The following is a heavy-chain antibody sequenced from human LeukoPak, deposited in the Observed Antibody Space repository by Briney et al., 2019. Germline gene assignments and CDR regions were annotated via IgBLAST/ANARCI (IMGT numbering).Heavy chain of an antibody. V-gene: IGHV3-23*01. CDR2: ISGSGGST. J-gene: IGHJ6*02. D-gene: IGHD5-12*01. Sequence: GGSLRLSCAASGFTFSSYAMSWVRQAPGKGLEWVSAISGSGGSTYYADSVKGRFTISRDNSKNTLYLQMNSLRAEDTAVYYCAKDYDIYYYYGMDVWGQGTTVTVSS. CDR3: AKDYDIYYYYGMDV. CDR1: GFTFSSYA.